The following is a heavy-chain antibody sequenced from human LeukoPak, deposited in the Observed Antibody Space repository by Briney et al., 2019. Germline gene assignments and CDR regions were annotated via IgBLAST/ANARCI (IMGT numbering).Heavy chain of an antibody. V-gene: IGHV4-59*01. CDR3: ARASTYYYDSSGYSL. CDR2: IYYSGST. CDR1: GGSISSYY. Sequence: SETLSLTCTVSGGSISSYYWSWIRQPPGKGLEWIGYIYYSGSTNYNPSLKSRVTISVDTSKNQFSLKLSSMTAADTAVYYCARASTYYYDSSGYSLWGQGTLVTVSS. J-gene: IGHJ4*02. D-gene: IGHD3-22*01.